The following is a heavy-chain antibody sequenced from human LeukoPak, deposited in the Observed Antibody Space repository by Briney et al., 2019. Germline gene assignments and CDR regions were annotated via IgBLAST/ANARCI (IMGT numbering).Heavy chain of an antibody. CDR3: ARDRGTWNDDGFDY. V-gene: IGHV4-4*07. J-gene: IGHJ4*02. Sequence: SETLSLTCTVSGGSTSSYYWSWIRQPAGKGLEWIGRIYISGSTNYNPSLKSRVTMSVDTSKNQFSLKLSSVTAADTAVYYCARDRGTWNDDGFDYWGQGTLVTVSS. CDR1: GGSTSSYY. D-gene: IGHD1-1*01. CDR2: IYISGST.